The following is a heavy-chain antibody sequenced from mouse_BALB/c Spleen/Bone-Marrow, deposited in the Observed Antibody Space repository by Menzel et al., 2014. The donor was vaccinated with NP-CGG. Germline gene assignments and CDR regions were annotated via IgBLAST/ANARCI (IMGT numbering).Heavy chain of an antibody. CDR3: TGWDGNYGWFAY. J-gene: IGHJ3*01. CDR2: IDPETGGT. Sequence: VQLQQSGAELVRPGASVTLSCKASGYTFTDYEMHWVKQTPVHGLEWIGAIDPETGGTAYNQKFKGKATLTADKSSSTAYMELRSLTSEDSAVYYCTGWDGNYGWFAYWGQGTLVTVSA. CDR1: GYTFTDYE. D-gene: IGHD2-1*01. V-gene: IGHV1-15*01.